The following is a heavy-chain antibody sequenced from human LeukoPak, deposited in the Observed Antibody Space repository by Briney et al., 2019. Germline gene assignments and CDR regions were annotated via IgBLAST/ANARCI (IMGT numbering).Heavy chain of an antibody. J-gene: IGHJ5*02. V-gene: IGHV1-18*01. Sequence: GASVKVSCKASGYTFTSYGISWVRQAPGQGLEWMGWISAYNGNTNYAQKLQGRVTMTTDTSTSTAYMELRSLRSDDTAVYYCARAATYDFWSGYYGGCFDPWGQGTLVTVSS. CDR3: ARAATYDFWSGYYGGCFDP. CDR1: GYTFTSYG. D-gene: IGHD3-3*01. CDR2: ISAYNGNT.